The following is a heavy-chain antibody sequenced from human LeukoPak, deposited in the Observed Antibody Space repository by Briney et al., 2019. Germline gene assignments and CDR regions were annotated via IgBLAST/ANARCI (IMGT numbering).Heavy chain of an antibody. CDR1: GFTFSSYA. D-gene: IGHD6-6*01. V-gene: IGHV3-64*04. CDR3: ARDSLARPLGY. Sequence: GSLRLSCSASGFTFSSYAMHWVRQAPGKGLEYVSAISSNGGSTYYADSVKGRFTISRDNAKNSPYLQMNSLRAEDTAVYYCARDSLARPLGYWGQGTLVTVSS. CDR2: ISSNGGST. J-gene: IGHJ4*02.